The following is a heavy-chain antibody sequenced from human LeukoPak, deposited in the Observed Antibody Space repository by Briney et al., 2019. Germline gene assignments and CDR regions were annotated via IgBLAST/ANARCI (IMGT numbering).Heavy chain of an antibody. D-gene: IGHD2-15*01. CDR1: GFTFGDYA. J-gene: IGHJ3*02. V-gene: IGHV3-49*04. Sequence: GGSLRLSCIASGFTFGDYAMSWVRHARGKGLVGVGFIRSKAYGGTTEYSASVKSRFSISRDDSKSIAYLQMNSLRTEDTAVFYCTRDCSGGSCWGDAFDIWGQGTMVTVSS. CDR3: TRDCSGGSCWGDAFDI. CDR2: IRSKAYGGTT.